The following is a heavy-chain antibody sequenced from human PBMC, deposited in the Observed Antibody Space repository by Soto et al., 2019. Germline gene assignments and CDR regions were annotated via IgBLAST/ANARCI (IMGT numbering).Heavy chain of an antibody. D-gene: IGHD2-15*01. CDR2: IYFTGRT. CDR1: GDSVSSGSHH. J-gene: IGHJ3*01. CDR3: ARDLVAIGGRCYAFDL. Sequence: QVQLQESGPGLVRPSETLSLTCTVAGDSVSSGSHHWNWIRQAPGKGLEWIGSIYFTGRTNHNPSLKSRVTISVDTSTNHLSLNLTSVTAADTAVYYCARDLVAIGGRCYAFDLWGQGTMVTGSS. V-gene: IGHV4-61*03.